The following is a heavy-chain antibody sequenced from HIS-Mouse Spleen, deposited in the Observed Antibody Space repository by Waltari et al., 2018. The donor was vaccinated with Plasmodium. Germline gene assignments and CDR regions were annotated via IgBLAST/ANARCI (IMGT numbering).Heavy chain of an antibody. CDR3: AKILSYSSSPEDY. D-gene: IGHD6-6*01. CDR1: GFTFRSYG. CDR2: ISYDGSNK. Sequence: QVQLVESGGGVVQPGRSLRLSCAASGFTFRSYGMHWVRQAPGKGLVWVAGISYDGSNKYYADSVKGRFTISRDNSKNTLYLQMNSLRAEDTAVYYCAKILSYSSSPEDYWGQGTLVTVSS. J-gene: IGHJ4*02. V-gene: IGHV3-30*18.